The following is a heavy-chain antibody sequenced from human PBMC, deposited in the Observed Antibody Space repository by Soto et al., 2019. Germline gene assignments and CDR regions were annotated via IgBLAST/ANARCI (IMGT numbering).Heavy chain of an antibody. J-gene: IGHJ6*02. D-gene: IGHD2-21*02. CDR3: ARLLRHNYYGMDV. CDR1: GGSISSYY. V-gene: IGHV4-59*04. CDR2: IYYSGST. Sequence: SESLSLTCTVSGGSISSYYWSWIRQPPGKGLEWIGSIYYSGSTYYSPSLKSRVTISVDTSKNQFSLKLSSVTAADTAVYYCARLLRHNYYGMDVWGQGITVTVSS.